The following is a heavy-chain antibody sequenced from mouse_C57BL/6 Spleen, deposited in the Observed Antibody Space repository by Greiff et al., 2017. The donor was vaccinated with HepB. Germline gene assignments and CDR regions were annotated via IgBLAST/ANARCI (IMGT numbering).Heavy chain of an antibody. Sequence: VQLQQPGAELVKPGASVKVSCKASGYTFTSYWMHWVKQRPGQGLEWIGRIHPSDSDTNYNQKFKGKATLTVDKSSSTAYMQLSSLTSEDSAVYYCAISITTVVASGAYWGQGTLVTVSA. CDR3: AISITTVVASGAY. CDR1: GYTFTSYW. D-gene: IGHD1-1*01. J-gene: IGHJ3*01. V-gene: IGHV1-74*01. CDR2: IHPSDSDT.